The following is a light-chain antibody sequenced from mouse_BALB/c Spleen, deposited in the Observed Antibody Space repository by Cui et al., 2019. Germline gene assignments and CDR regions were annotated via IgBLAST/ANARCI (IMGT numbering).Light chain of an antibody. Sequence: QIVFTQSPALMFASPGEKVTMTCSASSSVSYMYWYQQKPRSSPKPWIYLTSNLASGVPARFSGSGSGTSYSLTISSMEAEDAATYYCQQWSSNPLTFGAGTKLELK. CDR3: QQWSSNPLT. CDR2: LTS. CDR1: SSVSY. V-gene: IGKV4-68*01. J-gene: IGKJ5*01.